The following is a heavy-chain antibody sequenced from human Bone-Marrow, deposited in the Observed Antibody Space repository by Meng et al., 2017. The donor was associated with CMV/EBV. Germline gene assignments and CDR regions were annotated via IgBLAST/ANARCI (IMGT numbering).Heavy chain of an antibody. V-gene: IGHV4-59*01. J-gene: IGHJ6*02. CDR3: ARARRNYYYGMDV. Sequence: GSLRLSCTVSGGSISSYYWSWIRQPPGKGLEWIGYIYYSGSTNYNPSLTSRVTISVDPSKNQFSLKLSSLTAADTAVYDCARARRNYYYGMDVWGQGTTVTVSS. CDR2: IYYSGST. D-gene: IGHD1-1*01. CDR1: GGSISSYY.